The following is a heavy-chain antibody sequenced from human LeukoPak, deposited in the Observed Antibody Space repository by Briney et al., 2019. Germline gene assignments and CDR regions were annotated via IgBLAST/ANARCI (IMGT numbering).Heavy chain of an antibody. D-gene: IGHD3-9*01. Sequence: GASVKVSCKASGYTFTSYGISWVRQAPGQGLEWMGWISAYNGNTNYAQKLQGRVTMTTDTSTSTAYMELRSLRSDDTAVYYCARNPIVSGVLRYFDWSYYFDYWGQGTLVTVSS. CDR2: ISAYNGNT. CDR1: GYTFTSYG. CDR3: ARNPIVSGVLRYFDWSYYFDY. J-gene: IGHJ4*02. V-gene: IGHV1-18*01.